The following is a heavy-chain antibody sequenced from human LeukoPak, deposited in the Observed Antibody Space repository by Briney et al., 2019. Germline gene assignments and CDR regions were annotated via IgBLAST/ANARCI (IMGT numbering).Heavy chain of an antibody. J-gene: IGHJ4*02. CDR2: IYYSGST. CDR1: GGSINSGGYY. Sequence: SETLSLTCTVSGGSINSGGYYWSWIRQHPGKGLEWIGYIYYSGSTYYNPSLKSRVTISVDTSKNQFSLKLSSVTAADTAVYYCARGVGYCSGGSCYSGGNFDYWGQGTLVTVSS. V-gene: IGHV4-31*03. D-gene: IGHD2-15*01. CDR3: ARGVGYCSGGSCYSGGNFDY.